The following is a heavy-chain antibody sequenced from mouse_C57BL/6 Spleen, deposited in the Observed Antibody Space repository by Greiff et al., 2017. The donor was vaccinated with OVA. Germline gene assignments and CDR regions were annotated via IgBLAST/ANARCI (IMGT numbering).Heavy chain of an antibody. CDR1: GFSLTSYG. CDR2: IWSGGST. J-gene: IGHJ2*01. V-gene: IGHV2-2*01. CDR3: ARNFDGYYNLDY. Sequence: VKVVESGPGLVQPSQSLSITCTVSGFSLTSYGVHWVRQSPGKGLEWLGVIWSGGSTDYNAAFISRLSISKDNSKSQVFFKMNSLQADDTAIYYCARNFDGYYNLDYWGQGTTLTVSS. D-gene: IGHD2-3*01.